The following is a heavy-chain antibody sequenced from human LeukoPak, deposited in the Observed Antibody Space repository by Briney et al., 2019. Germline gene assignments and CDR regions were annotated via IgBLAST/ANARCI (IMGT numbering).Heavy chain of an antibody. Sequence: ASVKVSCKASGYTFTSYGISWVRQAPGQGLEWMGRIIPILGIANYAQKFQGRVTITADKSTSTAYMELSSLRSEDTAVYYCAREGQLLWFGESTPLRYGMDVWGQGTTVTVSS. CDR3: AREGQLLWFGESTPLRYGMDV. D-gene: IGHD3-10*01. V-gene: IGHV1-69*04. J-gene: IGHJ6*02. CDR2: IIPILGIA. CDR1: GYTFTSYG.